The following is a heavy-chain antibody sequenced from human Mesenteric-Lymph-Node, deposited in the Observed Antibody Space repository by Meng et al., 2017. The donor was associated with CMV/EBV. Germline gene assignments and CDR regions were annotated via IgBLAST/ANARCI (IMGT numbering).Heavy chain of an antibody. CDR3: AKDLGGSYWNH. CDR2: IRYDGSSK. V-gene: IGHV3-30*02. J-gene: IGHJ1*01. CDR1: GFTFSSYD. Sequence: GESLKISCAASGFTFSSYDTHWVRQAPGKGLEWVAFIRYDGSSKYYADSVKGRFTISRGNSKNTLHLQMNSLRPEDTAVYYCAKDLGGSYWNHWGQGTLVTVSS. D-gene: IGHD1-26*01.